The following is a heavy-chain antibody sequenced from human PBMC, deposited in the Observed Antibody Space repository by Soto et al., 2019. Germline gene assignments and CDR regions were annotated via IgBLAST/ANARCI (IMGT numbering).Heavy chain of an antibody. V-gene: IGHV3-74*01. CDR1: GFTFSSYW. CDR3: ARDFREFGSSWSHFDY. J-gene: IGHJ4*02. CDR2: INSDGSST. D-gene: IGHD6-13*01. Sequence: GGCLRLSRAASGFTFSSYWVHWVRQNPGKGLVWVSRINSDGSSTSYADSVKGRFTISRDNAKNTLYLQMNSLRAEDTAVYYCARDFREFGSSWSHFDYWGQGTLVTVSS.